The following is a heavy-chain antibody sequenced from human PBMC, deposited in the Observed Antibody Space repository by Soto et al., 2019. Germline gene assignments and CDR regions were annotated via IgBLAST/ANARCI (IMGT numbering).Heavy chain of an antibody. CDR3: ARGRGSSSNNFFDP. CDR2: INPNSGRT. Sequence: SVKVTCQASGYTFAVYYMHWVRQAPGQGPEWMGWINPNSGRTNYAQKFLGKVTMTRDTSVSTAYMELSRLTSDDTAVYYCARGRGSSSNNFFDPWGQGTLVTVAS. V-gene: IGHV1-2*02. CDR1: GYTFAVYY. D-gene: IGHD6-6*01. J-gene: IGHJ5*02.